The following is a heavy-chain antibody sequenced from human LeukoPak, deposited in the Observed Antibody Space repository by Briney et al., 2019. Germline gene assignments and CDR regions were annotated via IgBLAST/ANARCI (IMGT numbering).Heavy chain of an antibody. CDR3: ARPLGYYGSGSAEYYFDY. CDR2: ISSSSSYI. Sequence: GGSLRLSCAASGFTFSSYSMNWVRQAPGKGLEWVSSISSSSSYIYYADSVKGRFTISRDSAKNSLYLQMNSLRAEDTAVYYCARPLGYYGSGSAEYYFDYWGQGTLVTVSS. CDR1: GFTFSSYS. D-gene: IGHD3-10*01. V-gene: IGHV3-21*01. J-gene: IGHJ4*02.